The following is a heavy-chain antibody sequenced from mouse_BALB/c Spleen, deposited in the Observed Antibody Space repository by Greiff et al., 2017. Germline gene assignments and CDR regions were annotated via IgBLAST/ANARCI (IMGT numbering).Heavy chain of an antibody. J-gene: IGHJ1*01. CDR1: GYTFTDYA. CDR3: SIYYGKGYWYFDV. CDR2: ISTYYGNT. D-gene: IGHD2-1*01. V-gene: IGHV1-67*01. Sequence: QVQLQQSGPELVRPGVSVKISCKGSGYTFTDYAMHWVQQSHAKSLEWIGVISTYYGNTNYNQKFKGKATMTVDKSSSTAYMELARLTSEDSAIYYCSIYYGKGYWYFDVWGAGTTVTVSS.